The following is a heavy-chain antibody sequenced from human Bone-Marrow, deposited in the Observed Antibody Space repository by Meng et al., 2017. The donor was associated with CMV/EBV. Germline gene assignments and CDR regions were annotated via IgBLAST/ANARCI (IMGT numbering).Heavy chain of an antibody. CDR1: GGSISSSSYY. J-gene: IGHJ5*02. V-gene: IGHV4-39*01. CDR3: ARASGNYCSSTSCYLEEFDP. CDR2: IYYSGST. Sequence: SETLSLTCTVSGGSISSSSYYWGWIRQPPGKGLEWIGSIYYSGSTYYNPSLKSRVTISVDTSKNQFSLKLSSVTAADTAVYYCARASGNYCSSTSCYLEEFDPWGQGTLVTVSS. D-gene: IGHD2-2*01.